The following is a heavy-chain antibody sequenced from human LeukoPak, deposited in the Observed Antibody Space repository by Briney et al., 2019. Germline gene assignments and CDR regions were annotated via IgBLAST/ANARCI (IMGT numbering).Heavy chain of an antibody. CDR3: ARDLGWFHFDS. CDR1: GLTFSSYW. V-gene: IGHV3-7*01. J-gene: IGHJ4*02. D-gene: IGHD2-15*01. CDR2: IKQDGSEK. Sequence: GGSLRLSCAASGLTFSSYWMSWVRQAPGKGLEWVANIKQDGSEKYYVDSVKGRFTISRDNAKNSLYLQMNSVRAEDTAIYYCARDLGWFHFDSWGQGTLVTVSS.